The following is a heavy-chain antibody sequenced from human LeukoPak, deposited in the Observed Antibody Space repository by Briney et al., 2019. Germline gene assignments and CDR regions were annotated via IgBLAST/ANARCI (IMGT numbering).Heavy chain of an antibody. D-gene: IGHD4-17*01. CDR3: ARDRGAMDY. V-gene: IGHV1-2*02. CDR1: GYTFTGYY. Sequence: ASVKVSCKASGYTFTGYYMHWVRQAPGQGLEWMGWINPNSGGTNYAQKFQGRVTMTRDTSTSTVYMELSSLRSEDTAVYYCARDRGAMDYWGQGTLVTVSS. J-gene: IGHJ4*02. CDR2: INPNSGGT.